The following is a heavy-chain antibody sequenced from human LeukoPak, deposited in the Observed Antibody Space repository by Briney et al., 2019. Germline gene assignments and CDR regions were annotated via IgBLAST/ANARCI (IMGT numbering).Heavy chain of an antibody. V-gene: IGHV4-59*01. D-gene: IGHD2-2*01. CDR1: GGSISSYY. J-gene: IGHJ4*02. CDR2: IYYTGTT. CDR3: ARSSSGCDTSSCYLAY. Sequence: SETLSLTCTVSGGSISSYYWSWIRQPPGKGLELIGHIYYTGTTHYSPSLRSRVAISLDTSRNQFSLQLSSVTASDTAVYYCARSSSGCDTSSCYLAYWGQGILVTVSS.